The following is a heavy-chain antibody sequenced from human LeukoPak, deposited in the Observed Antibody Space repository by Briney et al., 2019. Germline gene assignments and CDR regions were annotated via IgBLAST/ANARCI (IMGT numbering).Heavy chain of an antibody. J-gene: IGHJ4*02. V-gene: IGHV3-21*01. CDR3: ARDRNTDFWSGYYTNYFDY. D-gene: IGHD3-3*01. CDR1: GFTFSSYS. Sequence: GGSLRLSCAASGFTFSSYSRNWVRQAPGKGLEWVSSISSSSSYIYYADSVKGRFTISRDNAKNSLYLQMNSLRAEDTAVYYCARDRNTDFWSGYYTNYFDYWGQGTLVTVSP. CDR2: ISSSSSYI.